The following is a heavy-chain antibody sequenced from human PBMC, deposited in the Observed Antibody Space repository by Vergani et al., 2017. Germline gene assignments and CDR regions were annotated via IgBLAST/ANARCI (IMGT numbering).Heavy chain of an antibody. J-gene: IGHJ6*02. CDR3: ARVMGGYSSSHYYYYGMDV. D-gene: IGHD6-6*01. Sequence: QVQLQESGPGLVKPSGTLSLTCAVSGGSISSSNWWSWVRQPPGKGLEWIGEIYHSGSTNYNPSLKSRVTISVDKSKNQFSLKLSSVTAADTAVYYCARVMGGYSSSHYYYYGMDVWGQGTTVTVSS. CDR2: IYHSGST. CDR1: GGSISSSNW. V-gene: IGHV4-4*02.